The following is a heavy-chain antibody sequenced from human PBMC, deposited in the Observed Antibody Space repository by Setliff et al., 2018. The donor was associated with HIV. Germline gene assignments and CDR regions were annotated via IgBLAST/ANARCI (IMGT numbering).Heavy chain of an antibody. J-gene: IGHJ6*03. D-gene: IGHD1-26*01. CDR2: IGSSSGSI. V-gene: IGHV3-48*04. CDR1: GFTFKTYS. CDR3: ARDSYSGSYPHYFYYMDV. Sequence: GGSLRLSCAASGFTFKTYSMNWVRQAPGKGLEWVSHIGSSSGSISYTDSVKGRFSVSRDNAKNSLYLQLNSLRAEDTAVYYCARDSYSGSYPHYFYYMDVWGKGTTVTVSS.